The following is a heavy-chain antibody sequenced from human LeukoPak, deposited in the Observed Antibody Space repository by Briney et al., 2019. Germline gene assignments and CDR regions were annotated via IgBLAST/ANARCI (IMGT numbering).Heavy chain of an antibody. Sequence: GGSLRLSCAGTGFTFSTYSMNWVRQTPDKGLEWVSSVSSDSHFIFYADSVKGRFTISRDNSKNTLYLQMNSLRAEDTAVYYCARGSPDDFWSGYGNPFDYWGQGTLVTVSS. CDR1: GFTFSTYS. D-gene: IGHD3-3*01. CDR2: VSSDSHFI. J-gene: IGHJ4*02. V-gene: IGHV3-21*01. CDR3: ARGSPDDFWSGYGNPFDY.